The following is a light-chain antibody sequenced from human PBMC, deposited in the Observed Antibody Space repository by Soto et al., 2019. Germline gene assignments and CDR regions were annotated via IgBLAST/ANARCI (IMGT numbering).Light chain of an antibody. CDR3: QQSYSTPPT. V-gene: IGKV1-39*01. CDR1: QSISTY. J-gene: IGKJ2*01. CDR2: AAS. Sequence: DIPMTQSPSSLSASVGDRVTITCRASQSISTYLNWYQQRPGKAPKLLIYAASSLQSGVPSTFSASGSGTHFTLTISSLQPEDFATYYCQQSYSTPPTFGQGTKLEIK.